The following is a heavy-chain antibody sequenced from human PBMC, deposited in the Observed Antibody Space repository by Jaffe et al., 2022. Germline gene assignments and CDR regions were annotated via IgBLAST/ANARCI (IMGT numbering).Heavy chain of an antibody. D-gene: IGHD3-22*01. CDR1: GFTFSSYE. CDR2: ISSSGSTI. J-gene: IGHJ3*02. Sequence: EVQLVESGGGLVQPGGSLRLSCAASGFTFSSYEMNWVRQAPGKGLEWVSYISSSGSTIYYADSVKGRFTISRDNAKNSLYLQMNSLRAEDTAVYYCASDWYYYDSSGYDAFDIWGQGTMVTVSS. CDR3: ASDWYYYDSSGYDAFDI. V-gene: IGHV3-48*03.